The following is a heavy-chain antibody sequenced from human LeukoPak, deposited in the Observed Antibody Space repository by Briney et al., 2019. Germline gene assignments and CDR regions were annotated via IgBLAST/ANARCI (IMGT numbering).Heavy chain of an antibody. CDR2: ISSSGGST. CDR1: GFTFSSYG. J-gene: IGHJ4*02. Sequence: GGSLRLSCAASGFTFSSYGMSWVRQAPGKGLEWVSAISSSGGSTYYADSVKGRFTISRDNSKNTLYLQMNSLRAEDTAVYYCAKNGWMNYYDSSGYYGGYYFDYWGQGALVTVSS. D-gene: IGHD3-22*01. V-gene: IGHV3-23*01. CDR3: AKNGWMNYYDSSGYYGGYYFDY.